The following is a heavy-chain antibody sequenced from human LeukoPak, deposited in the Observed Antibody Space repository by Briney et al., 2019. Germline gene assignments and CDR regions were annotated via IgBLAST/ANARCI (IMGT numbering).Heavy chain of an antibody. Sequence: GGSLRLSCAASGFTFSSYAMSWVRQAPEKGLEWVSAISGSGGSTYYADSVKGRFTISRDNSKNTLYLQMNSLRAEDTAVYYCAKDNYNWNEHTFDYWGQGTLVTVSS. CDR3: AKDNYNWNEHTFDY. CDR2: ISGSGGST. D-gene: IGHD1-20*01. V-gene: IGHV3-23*01. CDR1: GFTFSSYA. J-gene: IGHJ4*02.